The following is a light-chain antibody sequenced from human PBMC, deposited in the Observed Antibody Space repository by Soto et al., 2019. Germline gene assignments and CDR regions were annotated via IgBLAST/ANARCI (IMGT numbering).Light chain of an antibody. Sequence: EVVLTQSPGTLSLSPGEGATLSCRVSQTLSSAYLAWYQQKPGQAPRLLISGSSIRATGIPDRFSGGGSGTDFTLTITRLETEDFAVYYCQKYITSKYTFGQGTK. V-gene: IGKV3-20*01. CDR2: GSS. CDR3: QKYITSKYT. CDR1: QTLSSAY. J-gene: IGKJ2*01.